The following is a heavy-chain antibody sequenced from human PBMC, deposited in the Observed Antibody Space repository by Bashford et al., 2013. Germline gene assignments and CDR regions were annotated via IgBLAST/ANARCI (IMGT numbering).Heavy chain of an antibody. Sequence: VRQAPGKGLEWVSAISGSSGSTYYADSVKGRFTISRDNSKYTLYLQMNSLRAEDTAVYYCAKDRDDYGDPECFDIWGPRDNGHRLL. V-gene: IGHV3-23*01. J-gene: IGHJ3*02. CDR3: AKDRDDYGDPECFDI. D-gene: IGHD4-17*01. CDR2: ISGSSGST.